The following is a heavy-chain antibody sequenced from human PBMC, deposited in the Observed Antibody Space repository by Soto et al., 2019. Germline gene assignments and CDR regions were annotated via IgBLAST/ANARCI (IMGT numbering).Heavy chain of an antibody. J-gene: IGHJ4*02. Sequence: QVQLQQWGAGLLKPSETLSLTCAVYGGSFSGYYWSWIRQPPGKGLEWIGEINHSGSTNYNPSLESRVTISVDTSKNQFSLKLSSVTAADTAVYYCARGPYFDYWGQGTLVTVSS. CDR3: ARGPYFDY. CDR2: INHSGST. V-gene: IGHV4-34*01. CDR1: GGSFSGYY.